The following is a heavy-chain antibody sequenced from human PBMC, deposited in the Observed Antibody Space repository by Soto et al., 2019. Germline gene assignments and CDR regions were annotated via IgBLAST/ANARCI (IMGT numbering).Heavy chain of an antibody. D-gene: IGHD2-21*02. CDR3: ARDSLSYCGGDCPWGY. CDR2: IIPIFGTA. CDR1: GGTFSSYA. Sequence: QVQLVQSGAEVKKPGSSVKVSCKASGGTFSSYAISWVLQAPGQGLEWMGGIIPIFGTANYAQKFQGRVTITADESTSTSYMELSSLRSEDTAVYYCARDSLSYCGGDCPWGYWGQGTLVTVSS. V-gene: IGHV1-69*01. J-gene: IGHJ4*02.